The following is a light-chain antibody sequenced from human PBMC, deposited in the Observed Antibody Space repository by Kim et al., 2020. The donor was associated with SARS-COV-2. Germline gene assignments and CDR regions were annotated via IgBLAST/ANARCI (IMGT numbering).Light chain of an antibody. CDR3: QQTYDPPLT. CDR2: TAS. V-gene: IGKV1-39*01. Sequence: DIQMTQSPSSLSASVGDSVTITCRASQKIGGFLNWYQQKPGKAPNLLIYTASTLQSGVPSRFSGSGSGADFTLTISSVQPEDSATYYCQQTYDPPLTFGGGTKVDIK. J-gene: IGKJ4*01. CDR1: QKIGGF.